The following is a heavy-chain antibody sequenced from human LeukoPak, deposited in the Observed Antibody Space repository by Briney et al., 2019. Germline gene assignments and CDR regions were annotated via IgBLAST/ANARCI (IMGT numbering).Heavy chain of an antibody. CDR1: GGSFSGYY. D-gene: IGHD3-10*01. Sequence: SETLSLTCAVYGGSFSGYYWSWIRQPPGKGLEWIGEINHSGSTNYNPSLKSRVTISVDTSRNQFSLKLSSVTAADTAVYYCARGLRRIKGNFDYWGQGTLVTVSS. CDR2: INHSGST. V-gene: IGHV4-34*01. CDR3: ARGLRRIKGNFDY. J-gene: IGHJ4*02.